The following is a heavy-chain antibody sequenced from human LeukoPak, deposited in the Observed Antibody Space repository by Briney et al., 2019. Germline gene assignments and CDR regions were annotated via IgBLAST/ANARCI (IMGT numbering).Heavy chain of an antibody. D-gene: IGHD3-22*01. V-gene: IGHV3-48*03. Sequence: GESLRLSCAASGFTFSSYEMNWVRQAPGKGLEWLSYISSSGSTIYYADSVKGRFTISRDNAKSSLYLQMNTLRAEDTAVYYCARAGHVITMIVVLDAFDIWGQGTMVTVSS. CDR3: ARAGHVITMIVVLDAFDI. J-gene: IGHJ3*02. CDR2: ISSSGSTI. CDR1: GFTFSSYE.